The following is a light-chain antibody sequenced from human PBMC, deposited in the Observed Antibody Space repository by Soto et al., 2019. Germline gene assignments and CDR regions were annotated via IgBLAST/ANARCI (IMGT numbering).Light chain of an antibody. V-gene: IGKV3-20*01. Sequence: ENVLTQSPGTLSLSPGERATLSCRASQSVSSYSLAWYQQKPGQAPRLVMYGTSNRATGIPDRFSGSGSGTDFTLTISRLEPEDFAVYYCQQYYESSPFGRGTKVDIK. CDR3: QQYYESSP. J-gene: IGKJ4*01. CDR2: GTS. CDR1: QSVSSYS.